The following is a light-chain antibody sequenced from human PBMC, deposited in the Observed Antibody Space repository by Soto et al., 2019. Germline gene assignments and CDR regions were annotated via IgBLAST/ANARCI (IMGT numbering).Light chain of an antibody. CDR2: DVS. Sequence: QSALTQPASVSASPGQSITISCTGASSDVGGFDHVSWYQQHPGKVPRLLIYDVSSRPSGVSDRFSGSKSGNTASLTISGLQAEDEADYYCNSFTTTNTYVFGTGTKVTV. CDR1: SSDVGGFDH. J-gene: IGLJ1*01. V-gene: IGLV2-14*03. CDR3: NSFTTTNTYV.